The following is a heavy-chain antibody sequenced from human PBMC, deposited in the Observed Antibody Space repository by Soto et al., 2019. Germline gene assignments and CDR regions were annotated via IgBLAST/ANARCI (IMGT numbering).Heavy chain of an antibody. V-gene: IGHV3-48*03. Sequence: EVQLVESGGGLVQPGGSLRLSCAASGFTFSSYEMNWVRQAPGKGLEWVSYISSSGSTIYYADSVKGRFTISRDNAKNSRYLQMNSLRAEDTAVYYCARDRPPGTYPEDYYYGMDVWGQGTTVTVSS. CDR3: ARDRPPGTYPEDYYYGMDV. CDR1: GFTFSSYE. J-gene: IGHJ6*02. D-gene: IGHD1-1*01. CDR2: ISSSGSTI.